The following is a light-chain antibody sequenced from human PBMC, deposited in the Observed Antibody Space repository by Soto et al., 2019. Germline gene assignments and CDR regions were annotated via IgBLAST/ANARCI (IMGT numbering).Light chain of an antibody. CDR2: AAS. J-gene: IGKJ1*01. CDR3: QQYNSYPST. Sequence: DMQLTQSPAFLSVSLGDRVAITCRASQVISTSLAWYQEKPGKAPKLLIYAASTLESGVPSRFSATVSGTDFTLTISSLQPEDFATYYCQQYNSYPSTFGQGTKVDIK. V-gene: IGKV1-9*01. CDR1: QVISTS.